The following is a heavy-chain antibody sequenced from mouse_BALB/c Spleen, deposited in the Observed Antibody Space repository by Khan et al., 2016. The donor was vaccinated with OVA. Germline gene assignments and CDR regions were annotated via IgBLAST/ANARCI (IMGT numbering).Heavy chain of an antibody. CDR1: GYTFTDYY. CDR2: ISPGSGDT. CDR3: ARRNYFGYTFAY. Sequence: VQLQESGAVLARPGASVKLSCKASGYTFTDYYINWVKQRTGQGLEWIGEISPGSGDTYYNERFKGKATLTADKSSSTAYMQLSSLTSEASAVYFWARRNYFGYTFAYWGQGTLVTVSA. V-gene: IGHV1-77*01. D-gene: IGHD1-2*01. J-gene: IGHJ3*01.